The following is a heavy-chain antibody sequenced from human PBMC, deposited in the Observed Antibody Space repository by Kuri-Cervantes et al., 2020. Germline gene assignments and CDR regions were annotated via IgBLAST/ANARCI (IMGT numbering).Heavy chain of an antibody. J-gene: IGHJ5*02. CDR1: GGSISSYY. V-gene: IGHV4-59*01. Sequence: SETLSLTCTVSGGSISSYYWSWIRQPPGKGLEWIGYIYYSGRPNYNPSLKSRVTISVDTSKNQFSLKLSSVTAADTAVYYCARDGGYATRSWFDPWGQGTLVTVSS. CDR2: IYYSGRP. D-gene: IGHD2-8*01. CDR3: ARDGGYATRSWFDP.